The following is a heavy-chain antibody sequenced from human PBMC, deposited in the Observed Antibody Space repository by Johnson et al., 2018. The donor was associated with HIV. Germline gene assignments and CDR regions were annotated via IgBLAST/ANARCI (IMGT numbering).Heavy chain of an antibody. CDR2: ISSNGGST. Sequence: VQLVESGGGLVQPGWSLRLSCAASGFTFSSYAMHWVRQAPGKGLEYVSAISSNGGSTYYANSVKGRFTISRDNSKNTLYLQMNSLRAEDTAVYYCARGGSSGYMDDAFDIWGQGTMVTVSS. D-gene: IGHD1-26*01. CDR3: ARGGSSGYMDDAFDI. CDR1: GFTFSSYA. V-gene: IGHV3-64*01. J-gene: IGHJ3*02.